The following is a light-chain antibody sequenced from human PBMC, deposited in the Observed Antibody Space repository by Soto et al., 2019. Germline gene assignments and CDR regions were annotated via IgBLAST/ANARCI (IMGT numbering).Light chain of an antibody. CDR2: AAS. CDR3: LQDYNYPYT. Sequence: AIQLTQSPSSLSASVGDRVTITCRASQGIRNDLCWYQQQPGKAPKLLIYAASTLQSGVPSRFSGSGYGTDFTLTISSLQPEDFATYYCLQDYNYPYTFGQGTKLEIK. V-gene: IGKV1-6*01. CDR1: QGIRND. J-gene: IGKJ2*01.